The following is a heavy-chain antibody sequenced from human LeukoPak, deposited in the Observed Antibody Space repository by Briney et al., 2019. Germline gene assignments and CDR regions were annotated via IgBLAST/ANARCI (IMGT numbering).Heavy chain of an antibody. V-gene: IGHV3-9*01. J-gene: IGHJ4*02. CDR1: GFTFDDYA. D-gene: IGHD1-26*01. Sequence: GGSLRLSCAASGFTFDDYAMHWVRQAPGKGLEWVSGISWNSGSIGYADSVKGQFTISRDNAKNSLYLQMNSLRAEDTALYYCAKDIGTRSSYLFDYWGQGTLVTVSS. CDR2: ISWNSGSI. CDR3: AKDIGTRSSYLFDY.